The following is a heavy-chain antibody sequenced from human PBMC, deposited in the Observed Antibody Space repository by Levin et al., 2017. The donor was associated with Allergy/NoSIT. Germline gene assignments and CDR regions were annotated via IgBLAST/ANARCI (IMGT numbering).Heavy chain of an antibody. CDR3: ARGLAESSRYTHGY. D-gene: IGHD3-16*02. Sequence: PGGSLRLSCTVSGGSISGYYWTWIREPPGKGLEWIGHIHYTGVTNYNPSLKSRVAMSIDMSKNQFSLKLSSVTAADTAMYYCARGLAESSRYTHGYWGQGTLVTVSS. V-gene: IGHV4-59*01. CDR1: GGSISGYY. CDR2: IHYTGVT. J-gene: IGHJ4*02.